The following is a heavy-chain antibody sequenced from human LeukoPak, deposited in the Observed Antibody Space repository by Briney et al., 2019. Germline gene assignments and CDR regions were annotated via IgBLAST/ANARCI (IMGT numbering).Heavy chain of an antibody. Sequence: SVKVSCKASGGTFSSYTISWVRQAPGQGLEWMGGIIPILGIANYAQKFQGRVTITADKSTSTAYMELSSLRSEDTAVYYCARQVGHYSGSYPDYWGQGTLVTVSS. CDR1: GGTFSSYT. V-gene: IGHV1-69*10. CDR2: IIPILGIA. J-gene: IGHJ4*02. CDR3: ARQVGHYSGSYPDY. D-gene: IGHD1-26*01.